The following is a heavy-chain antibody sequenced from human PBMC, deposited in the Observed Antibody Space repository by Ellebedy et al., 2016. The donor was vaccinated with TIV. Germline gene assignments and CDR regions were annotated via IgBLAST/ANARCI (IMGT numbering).Heavy chain of an antibody. V-gene: IGHV5-10-1*01. CDR1: GYNFDTHW. D-gene: IGHD2-2*01. CDR2: IAPADSYT. J-gene: IGHJ5*02. Sequence: GESLKISCQGSGYNFDTHWITWVRQRPGKGLEWMGTIAPADSYTTYSPSFRGHVRFSASKAINTAYLQWKTLEASDTAIYYCARVSNGLSTPGSVYFDPWGQGTRVTVSS. CDR3: ARVSNGLSTPGSVYFDP.